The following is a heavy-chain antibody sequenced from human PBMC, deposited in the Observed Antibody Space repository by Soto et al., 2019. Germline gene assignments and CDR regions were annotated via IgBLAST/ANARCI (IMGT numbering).Heavy chain of an antibody. D-gene: IGHD3-9*01. V-gene: IGHV2-70*01. J-gene: IGHJ2*01. CDR3: ARGWGVSDILTGYYSWYFDL. Sequence: SGPTLVNPTQTLTLTCTFSGFSLSTSGMCVSWIRQPPGKALEWLALIDWDDDKYYSTSLKTRLTISKDTSKNQVVLTMTNMDPVDTATYYCARGWGVSDILTGYYSWYFDLWGRGTLVTVSS. CDR1: GFSLSTSGMC. CDR2: IDWDDDK.